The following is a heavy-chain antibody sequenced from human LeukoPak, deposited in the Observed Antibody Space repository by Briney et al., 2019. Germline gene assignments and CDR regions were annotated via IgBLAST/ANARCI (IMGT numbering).Heavy chain of an antibody. CDR3: ARGGAARPDY. V-gene: IGHV3-48*01. CDR2: ISSNTRII. CDR1: GFTFSNYG. D-gene: IGHD6-6*01. Sequence: GGSLRLSCAASGFTFSNYGMDWVRQTPGKGLEWVSYISSNTRIIDYADSVKGRFTISRDNAKNSLYLQMNSLRAEDTAVYYCARGGAARPDYWGQGTLLTVSS. J-gene: IGHJ4*02.